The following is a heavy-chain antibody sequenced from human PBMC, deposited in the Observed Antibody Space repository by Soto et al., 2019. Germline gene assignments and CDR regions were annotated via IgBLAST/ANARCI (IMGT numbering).Heavy chain of an antibody. J-gene: IGHJ4*02. CDR1: GYNFPTYW. CDR3: ARVTSDDRYCTSGYDYLDY. V-gene: IGHV5-51*01. D-gene: IGHD3-22*01. CDR2: FYPGDSDT. Sequence: GEAQKISCKGCGYNFPTYWLAWVRQMPGKGQEWMWIFYPGDSDTRYSPFFQGQVTISGDTTISTAYLQCSSMKASTTAIYYCARVTSDDRYCTSGYDYLDYWGQGTLVTVSS.